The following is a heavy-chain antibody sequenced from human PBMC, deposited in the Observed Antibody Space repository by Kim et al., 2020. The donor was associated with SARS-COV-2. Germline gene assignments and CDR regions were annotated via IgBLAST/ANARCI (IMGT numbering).Heavy chain of an antibody. CDR1: GFTFSNYE. CDR2: ISQSGDTK. V-gene: IGHV3-48*03. CDR3: MRDHYGSGKTRLGL. J-gene: IGHJ4*02. D-gene: IGHD3-10*01. Sequence: GGSLRLSCAASGFTFSNYEMNWVRQTPGKGLEWVSYISQSGDTKVYSDSVRGRFTMSRDNAKSSMYLQMNSLRAGDTAVYYCMRDHYGSGKTRLGLWGQGTLVTVSS.